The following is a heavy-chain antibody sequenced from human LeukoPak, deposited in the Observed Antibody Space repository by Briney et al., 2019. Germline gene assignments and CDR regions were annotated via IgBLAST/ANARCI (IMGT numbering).Heavy chain of an antibody. D-gene: IGHD5-24*01. Sequence: GGSLRLSCVALDFSFETYWMSWVRQAPGKGPQWVANINEDGTEKHYVGSVRGRFTTSRDNAESSLHLQMNSLRPDDLGVYYCARGETMDVWGKGTMVTVSS. J-gene: IGHJ6*03. CDR3: ARGETMDV. CDR1: DFSFETYW. CDR2: INEDGTEK. V-gene: IGHV3-7*01.